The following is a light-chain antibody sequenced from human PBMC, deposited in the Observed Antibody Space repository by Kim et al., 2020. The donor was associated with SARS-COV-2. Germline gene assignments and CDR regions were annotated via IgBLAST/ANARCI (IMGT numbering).Light chain of an antibody. Sequence: DIQMTQSPSSLSASVGDRVTITCRASQSISSYLNWYQQKPGKAPKLLIYAASSLHSGVPSRFSGSGSETDFTLTINSLQPEDFATYYCQQSSSTLYTFGQGTKLEI. CDR1: QSISSY. J-gene: IGKJ2*01. V-gene: IGKV1-39*01. CDR2: AAS. CDR3: QQSSSTLYT.